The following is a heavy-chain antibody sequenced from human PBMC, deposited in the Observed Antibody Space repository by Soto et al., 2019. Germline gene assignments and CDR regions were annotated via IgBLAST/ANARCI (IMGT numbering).Heavy chain of an antibody. J-gene: IGHJ6*03. CDR3: ARRGYASRWPKVYMAV. Sequence: EAQLVESGGGLVQPGGSLRLSCAASGFTFSNYEMHWVRQAPGKGLEYVSGISNNGAHTDYAKSVKGRFTISRDNSENTLYLQMGSLRAEDMALYYWARRGYASRWPKVYMAVWAKGPRSPSP. CDR2: ISNNGAHT. V-gene: IGHV3-64*01. CDR1: GFTFSNYE. D-gene: IGHD6-13*01.